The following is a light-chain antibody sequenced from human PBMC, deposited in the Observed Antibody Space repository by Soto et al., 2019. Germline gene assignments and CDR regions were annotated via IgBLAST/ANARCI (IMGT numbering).Light chain of an antibody. J-gene: IGKJ1*01. CDR1: QTISTW. Sequence: DIQMTQSPSTLSGTVGDRVTITCRASQTISTWLAWYQQKPGKAPKLLIYDASSLESGVPSRFSGSGSGTEFTLTISSLQPDDFATYYCQQYNSYSRWTFGQGTEVDIK. CDR3: QQYNSYSRWT. CDR2: DAS. V-gene: IGKV1-5*01.